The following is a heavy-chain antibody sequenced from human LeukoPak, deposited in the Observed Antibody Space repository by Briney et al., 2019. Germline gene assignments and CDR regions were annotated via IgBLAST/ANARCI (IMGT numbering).Heavy chain of an antibody. D-gene: IGHD2-2*01. CDR3: ASATRSSTSCCFDY. CDR1: GFTFSSYW. J-gene: IGHJ4*02. V-gene: IGHV3-74*01. CDR2: INSDASST. Sequence: PGGSLRLSCAASGFTFSSYWMHWVRQAPGKGLVWVSRINSDASSTSYADSVKGRFTISRDNTKNTLYLQMNSLRAEDTAVYYCASATRSSTSCCFDYWGQGTLVTVSS.